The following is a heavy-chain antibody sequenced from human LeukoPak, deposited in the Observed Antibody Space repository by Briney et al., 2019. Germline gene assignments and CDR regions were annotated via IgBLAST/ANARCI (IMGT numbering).Heavy chain of an antibody. CDR3: AKGRHIAAHLYGMDV. CDR2: ISGRGGST. V-gene: IGHV3-23*01. Sequence: GSLRLSCAASGFTFSSYAMSWVRQATGKGLEWVSAISGRGGSTYYADSVKGRFTISKDISKNTLYLQMNSLKAEDTAVYYCAKGRHIAAHLYGMDVWGQGTTVTVSS. J-gene: IGHJ6*02. CDR1: GFTFSSYA. D-gene: IGHD6-13*01.